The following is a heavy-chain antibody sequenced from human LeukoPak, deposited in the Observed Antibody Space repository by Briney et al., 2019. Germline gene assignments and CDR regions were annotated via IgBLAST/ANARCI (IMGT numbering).Heavy chain of an antibody. CDR2: IYSGGSR. D-gene: IGHD5-18*01. J-gene: IGHJ4*02. Sequence: GALRLSCAASGFTVNNTYVSWVRQAPGKGLEWVSVIYSGGSRFYADSVKGRFTISRDTSKNTLYLQMNGLRAEDTAVYFCARGGKYTYGHFDYWGQGTLVTVSS. V-gene: IGHV3-53*01. CDR3: ARGGKYTYGHFDY. CDR1: GFTVNNTY.